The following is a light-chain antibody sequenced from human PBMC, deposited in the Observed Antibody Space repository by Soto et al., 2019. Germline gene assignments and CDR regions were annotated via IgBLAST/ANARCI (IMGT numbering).Light chain of an antibody. CDR3: CSYAGLDTHYA. CDR2: DVF. J-gene: IGLJ1*01. CDR1: SSDVGAYDF. V-gene: IGLV2-11*01. Sequence: QSALTQPRSVSGSPGQSVTISCTGTSSDVGAYDFVSWYQQHPGGAPRLMIYDVFKRPSGVPERFSGSKSGNTASLTISGLQAEDEGDYYCCSYAGLDTHYAFAPGTKVTVL.